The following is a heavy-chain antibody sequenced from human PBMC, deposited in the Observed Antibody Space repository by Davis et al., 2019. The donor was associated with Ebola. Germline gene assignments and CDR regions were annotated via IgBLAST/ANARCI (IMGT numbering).Heavy chain of an antibody. CDR2: MNPNSGNT. Sequence: ASVKVSCKASGYTLTSYDINWVRQATGQGLEWMGWMNPNSGNTGYAQKLQGRVTMTRNTSISTAYMELSSLRSEDTAVYYCARSGSGSFGRSYNWFDPWGQGTLVTVSS. D-gene: IGHD3-10*01. CDR1: GYTLTSYD. CDR3: ARSGSGSFGRSYNWFDP. V-gene: IGHV1-8*01. J-gene: IGHJ5*02.